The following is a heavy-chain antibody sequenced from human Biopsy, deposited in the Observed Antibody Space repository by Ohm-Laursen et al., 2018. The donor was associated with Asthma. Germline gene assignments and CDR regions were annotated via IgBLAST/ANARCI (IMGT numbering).Heavy chain of an antibody. CDR3: ARAVDYSHYYGIDV. J-gene: IGHJ6*02. V-gene: IGHV1-18*01. CDR1: GYTFNSAG. Sequence: ASVKVSCKTSGYTFNSAGITWVRQAPGQGLGWMGWISVYNGITKVAQKLQDRVTMITDTSTSTAYMELRSLRSDDTAVYFCARAVDYSHYYGIDVWGQGTTVTVS. D-gene: IGHD3-10*01. CDR2: ISVYNGIT.